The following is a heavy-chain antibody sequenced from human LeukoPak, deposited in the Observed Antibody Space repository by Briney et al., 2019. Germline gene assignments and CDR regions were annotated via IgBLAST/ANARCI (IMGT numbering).Heavy chain of an antibody. J-gene: IGHJ3*02. CDR2: IKQDGSEK. CDR1: GFTFSSYW. V-gene: IGHV3-7*01. D-gene: IGHD3-10*01. Sequence: GGSLRLSCAASGFTFSSYWMSWVRQAPAKGLEWVANIKQDGSEKYYVDSVKGRFTISRDNAKNSLYLQMNSLRAEDTAVYYCARATWFGEPNDAFDIWGQGTMVTVSS. CDR3: ARATWFGEPNDAFDI.